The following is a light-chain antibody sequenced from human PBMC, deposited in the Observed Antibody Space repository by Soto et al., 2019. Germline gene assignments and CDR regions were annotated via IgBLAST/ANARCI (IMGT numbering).Light chain of an antibody. CDR1: SSNIGSNT. J-gene: IGLJ1*01. Sequence: QPVLTQPPSASGTPGQRVTISCSGGSSNIGSNTVNWYQQLPGTAPKLLIYTNNQRPSGVPDRFSGSKSGTSASLAISGLQSEDEAVYYYASWDDSLNGYVFGTGTKVTVL. V-gene: IGLV1-44*01. CDR2: TNN. CDR3: ASWDDSLNGYV.